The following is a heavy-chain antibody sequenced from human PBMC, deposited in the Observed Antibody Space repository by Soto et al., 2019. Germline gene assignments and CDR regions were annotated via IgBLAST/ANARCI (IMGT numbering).Heavy chain of an antibody. V-gene: IGHV3-74*01. Sequence: GGSLRLSCAASGFTFSSYWMHWVRQAPGKGLVWVSRINSDGSSTSYADSVKGRFTISRDNAKNTLYLQMNSLRAEDTAVYYCARREVVAATHYYYYYMDVWGKGTTVTVSS. CDR1: GFTFSSYW. J-gene: IGHJ6*03. CDR3: ARREVVAATHYYYYYMDV. D-gene: IGHD2-15*01. CDR2: INSDGSST.